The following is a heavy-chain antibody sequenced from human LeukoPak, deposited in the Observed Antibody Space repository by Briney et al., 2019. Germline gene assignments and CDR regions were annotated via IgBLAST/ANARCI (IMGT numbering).Heavy chain of an antibody. CDR2: IYYSGST. CDR3: ARLSTSFDY. J-gene: IGHJ4*02. Sequence: PSETLSLTCTVSGGSISSYYWNWMRQPPGKGLEWIGYIYYSGSTNYNPSLKSRVTISVDTSKNQLSLKLRSVTAADTAVYYCARLSTSFDYWGQGALVTVSS. CDR1: GGSISSYY. V-gene: IGHV4-59*08.